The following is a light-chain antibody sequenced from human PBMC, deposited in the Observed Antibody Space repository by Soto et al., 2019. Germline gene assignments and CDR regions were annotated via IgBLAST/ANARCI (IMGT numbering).Light chain of an antibody. CDR3: SSYAGSSIPVV. CDR1: SSDVGGYNY. CDR2: DVS. V-gene: IGLV2-14*01. J-gene: IGLJ2*01. Sequence: QSVLTQPASVSGSPGQSITISCTGTSSDVGGYNYVSWYQQHPGKAPKLMIYDVSNRPSGVSNRFSGSKSGNTASLTISGLQAEDEADYYCSSYAGSSIPVVFGGGTKLTVL.